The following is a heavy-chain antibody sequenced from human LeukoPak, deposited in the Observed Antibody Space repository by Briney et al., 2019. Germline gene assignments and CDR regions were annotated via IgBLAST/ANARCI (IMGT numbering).Heavy chain of an antibody. CDR3: TTAPGGVALGFDI. V-gene: IGHV3-15*01. J-gene: IGHJ3*02. D-gene: IGHD4-23*01. CDR1: GFIFSSAW. Sequence: GGSLRLSCAASGFIFSSAWMSWVRQAPGKGLEWVGRFKSESDGGTIDYAAPVKGRFTIARDDSKSTLYLQMNNLQTDDTAVYYCTTAPGGVALGFDIWGQGTMVTVSS. CDR2: FKSESDGGTI.